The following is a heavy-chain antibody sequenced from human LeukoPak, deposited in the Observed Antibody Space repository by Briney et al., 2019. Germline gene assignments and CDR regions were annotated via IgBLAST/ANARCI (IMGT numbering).Heavy chain of an antibody. V-gene: IGHV4-59*01. CDR3: ARVNSSDYYYYYMDV. CDR1: GGSISSYY. CDR2: IYYSGST. D-gene: IGHD3-22*01. J-gene: IGHJ6*03. Sequence: SETLSLTCTVSGGSISSYYWSWIRQPPGKGLEWIGYIYYSGSTNYNPSLKSRVTISVDTPKNQFSLKLSSVTAADTAVYYCARVNSSDYYYYYMDVWGKGTTVTISS.